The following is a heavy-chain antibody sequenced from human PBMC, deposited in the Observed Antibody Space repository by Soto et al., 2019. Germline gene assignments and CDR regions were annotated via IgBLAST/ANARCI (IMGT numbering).Heavy chain of an antibody. J-gene: IGHJ3*02. Sequence: PSVKVSCKDSGYTFTSYGISWVRQSPVQGLEWMGWISAYNGNTNYAQKLQGRVTMTTDTPTSTAYMELRSLRSDDTAVYYCARDALTMIVVVPGAFDIWGQGTMVTV. CDR2: ISAYNGNT. CDR1: GYTFTSYG. D-gene: IGHD3-22*01. CDR3: ARDALTMIVVVPGAFDI. V-gene: IGHV1-18*04.